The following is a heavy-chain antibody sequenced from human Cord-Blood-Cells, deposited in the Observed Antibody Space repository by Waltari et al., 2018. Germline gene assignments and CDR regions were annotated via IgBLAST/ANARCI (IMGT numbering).Heavy chain of an antibody. CDR2: INHSGST. CDR1: GRSFSGYY. D-gene: IGHD2-15*01. Sequence: QVQLPPWGAGPLQPSEAPSLPCAAYGRSFSGYYCSCIRHPPGKGLEWIGEINHSGSTNYNPSLKSRVTISVDTSKNQFSLKLSSVTAADTAVYYCARGFCNGGSCYKHNWFDPWGQGTLVTVSS. J-gene: IGHJ5*02. CDR3: ARGFCNGGSCYKHNWFDP. V-gene: IGHV4-34*01.